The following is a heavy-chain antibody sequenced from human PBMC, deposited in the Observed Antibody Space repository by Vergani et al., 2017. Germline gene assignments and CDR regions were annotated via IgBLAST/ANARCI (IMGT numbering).Heavy chain of an antibody. J-gene: IGHJ6*03. CDR1: GFTFDDYA. D-gene: IGHD3-3*01. V-gene: IGHV3-43*02. Sequence: EVQLVESGGGVVQPGGSLRLSCAASGFTFDDYAMHWVRQAPGKGLEWVSLISGDGGSTYYADSVKGRFTISRDNSKNSLYLQMNSLRTEDTALYYCAKDGGRKNYDFWSGPNYYYYYMDVWGKGP. CDR3: AKDGGRKNYDFWSGPNYYYYYMDV. CDR2: ISGDGGST.